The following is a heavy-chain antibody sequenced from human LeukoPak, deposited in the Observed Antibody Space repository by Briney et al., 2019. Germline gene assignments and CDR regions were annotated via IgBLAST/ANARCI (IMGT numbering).Heavy chain of an antibody. J-gene: IGHJ6*03. CDR3: ARAPRDRGYCGAASCFEYMDV. CDR2: IFYNGNT. D-gene: IGHD2-15*01. CDR1: GASFSSYY. Sequence: SETLSLTCTVSGASFSSYYWSWLRQPPGKGLEWIAYIFYNGNTKYNPSLKSRVTISVDTSKTQFSLKVTSVTAADTAVYYCARAPRDRGYCGAASCFEYMDVWGRGTTVTISS. V-gene: IGHV4-59*01.